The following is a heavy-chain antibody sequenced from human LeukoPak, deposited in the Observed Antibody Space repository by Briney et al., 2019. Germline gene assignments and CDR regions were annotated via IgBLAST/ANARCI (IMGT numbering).Heavy chain of an antibody. D-gene: IGHD2-21*02. Sequence: GGSLRLSCAASGFTFSSYAMSWVRQAPGKGLEWVLAISGSGGSTYYADSVKGRFTISRDNSKNTLYLQMNSLRAEDTAVYYCAKDPVYKTHIVVVTAIPDAFDIWGQGTMVTVSS. J-gene: IGHJ3*02. CDR1: GFTFSSYA. V-gene: IGHV3-23*01. CDR3: AKDPVYKTHIVVVTAIPDAFDI. CDR2: ISGSGGST.